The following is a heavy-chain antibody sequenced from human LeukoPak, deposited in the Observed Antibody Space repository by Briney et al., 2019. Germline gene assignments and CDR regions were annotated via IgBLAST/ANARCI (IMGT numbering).Heavy chain of an antibody. CDR1: GFTFDDYA. D-gene: IGHD3-22*01. CDR2: ISWNSGSI. V-gene: IGHV3-9*01. Sequence: LAGGSLRLSCAASGFTFDDYAMLWVRQAPGKGLEWVSGISWNSGSIGYADSVKGRFTISRDNGKNSLYLQMNSLRAEDTALYYCAKDLRTYYYDSSGYPAFDYWGQGTLVTVSS. J-gene: IGHJ4*02. CDR3: AKDLRTYYYDSSGYPAFDY.